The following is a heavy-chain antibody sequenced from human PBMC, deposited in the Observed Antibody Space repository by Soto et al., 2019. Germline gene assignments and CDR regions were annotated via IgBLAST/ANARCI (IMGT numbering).Heavy chain of an antibody. Sequence: QVQLVQSGAEVKKPGSSVKVSCKASGGTFNSHALSWVRQAPGQGLEWMGGIIPIYRTTNYAQKFQGRVTXXAXQSTGTAYLELSGLTSDDTGVYYCARPYGSSLENSYYYAVDVWGQGTAVTVSS. CDR1: GGTFNSHA. CDR2: IIPIYRTT. J-gene: IGHJ6*02. CDR3: ARPYGSSLENSYYYAVDV. V-gene: IGHV1-69*12. D-gene: IGHD6-13*01.